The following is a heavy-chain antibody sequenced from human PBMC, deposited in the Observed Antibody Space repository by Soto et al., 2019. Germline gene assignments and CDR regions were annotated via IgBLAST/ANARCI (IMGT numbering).Heavy chain of an antibody. D-gene: IGHD2-2*01. CDR1: GGTFSSYA. CDR2: IIPISGTA. Sequence: QVQLVQSGAEVKKPGSSVKVSCKASGGTFSSYAISWVRQAPGQGLEWMGGIIPISGTANYAQKFQGRVTTTADEYTSTAYMELSSLISEDTTVYYCSRSQGSSTSLEIYYYYYYGMDVWGQGTTVTVSS. CDR3: SRSQGSSTSLEIYYYYYYGMDV. V-gene: IGHV1-69*01. J-gene: IGHJ6*02.